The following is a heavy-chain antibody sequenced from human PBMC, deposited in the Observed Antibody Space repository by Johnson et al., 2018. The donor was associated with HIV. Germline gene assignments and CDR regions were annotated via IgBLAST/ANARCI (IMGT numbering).Heavy chain of an antibody. CDR1: GFTFSDYA. CDR3: ARGSRYTYDNDDVYLLQAFDV. D-gene: IGHD3-16*01. J-gene: IGHJ3*01. CDR2: ISYDGSNK. V-gene: IGHV3-30-3*01. Sequence: QVQLVESGGGVVQPGRSLRLSCVASGFTFSDYAVHWVRQAPGKGLEWVAVISYDGSNKYFTDSVRGRFTISRDSSKNTLYLKMNSLRIEDTAVYYCARGSRYTYDNDDVYLLQAFDVWGQGTVVTVSS.